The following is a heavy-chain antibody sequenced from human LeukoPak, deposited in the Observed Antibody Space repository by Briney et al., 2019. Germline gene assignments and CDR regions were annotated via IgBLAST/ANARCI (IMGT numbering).Heavy chain of an antibody. D-gene: IGHD6-13*01. J-gene: IGHJ5*02. Sequence: PGGSLRLSCAASGFTFSSYDTHWVRQATGKGLEWVSAIGTAGDTYYPGSVKGRFTISRENAKNSLYLQMNSLRAGDTAVYYCARGSSSWYEGFDPWGQGTLVTVSS. CDR3: ARGSSSWYEGFDP. CDR1: GFTFSSYD. V-gene: IGHV3-13*04. CDR2: IGTAGDT.